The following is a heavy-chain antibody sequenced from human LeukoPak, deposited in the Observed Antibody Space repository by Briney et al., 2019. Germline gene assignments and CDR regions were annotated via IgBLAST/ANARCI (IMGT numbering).Heavy chain of an antibody. Sequence: QPGRSLRLSCAASGFTFDDYAMHWVRQAPGKGLEWVSGISWNSGNIGYADSVKGRFTISRDNAKNSLYLQMNSLRAEDMALYYCVKDMGPTIFGVPKAWGQGTLVTVSS. CDR3: VKDMGPTIFGVPKA. CDR2: ISWNSGNI. V-gene: IGHV3-9*03. CDR1: GFTFDDYA. J-gene: IGHJ5*02. D-gene: IGHD3-3*01.